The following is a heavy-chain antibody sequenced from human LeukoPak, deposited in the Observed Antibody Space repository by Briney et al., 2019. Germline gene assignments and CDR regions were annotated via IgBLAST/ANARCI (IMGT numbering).Heavy chain of an antibody. CDR2: IIPIFGTA. CDR3: ARDREYCSGGSCHLDY. V-gene: IGHV1-69*01. D-gene: IGHD2-15*01. J-gene: IGHJ4*02. Sequence: GSSVKVSCKASGGTFSSYAISWVRQAPGQGLEWIGGIIPIFGTANYAQKFQGRVTITADESTSTAYMELSSLRSEDTAVYYCARDREYCSGGSCHLDYWGQGTLVTVSS. CDR1: GGTFSSYA.